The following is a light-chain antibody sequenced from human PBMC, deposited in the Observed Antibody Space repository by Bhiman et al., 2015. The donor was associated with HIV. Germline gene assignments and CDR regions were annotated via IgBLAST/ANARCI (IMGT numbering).Light chain of an antibody. CDR1: SGSIASTY. V-gene: IGLV6-57*01. CDR3: QSYDSSNQGV. CDR2: EDN. J-gene: IGLJ2*01. Sequence: NFMLTQPHSVSESPGKTVIISCTRSSGSIASTYVQWYQQRPGSSPTTVIYEDNQRPSGVPDRFSGSIDSSSNSASLTISGLKTEDEADYYCQSYDSSNQGVFGGGTKLTVL.